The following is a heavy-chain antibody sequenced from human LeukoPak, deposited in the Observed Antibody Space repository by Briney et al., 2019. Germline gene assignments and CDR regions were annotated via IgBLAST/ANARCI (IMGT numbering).Heavy chain of an antibody. J-gene: IGHJ4*02. CDR1: GGSISSSNW. CDR2: IYHSGST. Sequence: SETLSLTCAVSGGSISSSNWWSWARQPPGKGLEWIGEIYHSGSTNYNPSLKSRVTISVDTSKNQFSLKLSSVTAADSAVYYCARGRGYSGYHLSDYWGQGTLVTVSS. V-gene: IGHV4-4*02. D-gene: IGHD5-12*01. CDR3: ARGRGYSGYHLSDY.